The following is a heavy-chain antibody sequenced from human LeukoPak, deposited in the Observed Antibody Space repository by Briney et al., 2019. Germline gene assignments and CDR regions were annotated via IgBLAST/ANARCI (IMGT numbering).Heavy chain of an antibody. V-gene: IGHV3-30*18. Sequence: PGGSLRLSCTASGFXLSSFGIHWVRQAPGKGLEWVAVISDDGSNTYYADSVKGRFTISRDNSKNTLYLQLNSLRTEDTAVYYCAKDADTATIIYWYFDLWGRGTLVTVSS. CDR1: GFXLSSFG. D-gene: IGHD5-18*01. J-gene: IGHJ2*01. CDR2: ISDDGSNT. CDR3: AKDADTATIIYWYFDL.